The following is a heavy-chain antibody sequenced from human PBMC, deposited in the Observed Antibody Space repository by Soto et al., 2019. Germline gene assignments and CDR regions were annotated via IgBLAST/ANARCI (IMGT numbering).Heavy chain of an antibody. CDR2: ISGSGGST. J-gene: IGHJ1*01. CDR1: GFTFSSYA. V-gene: IGHV3-23*01. D-gene: IGHD3-22*01. Sequence: GGSLRLSCAASGFTFSSYAMSWVRQAPGKGLEWVSAISGSGGSTYYADSVKGRFTISRDNSKNTLYLQMNSLRDEDTAVYYCASAHYYDSSGYYSGYFQHWGQGTLVTVSS. CDR3: ASAHYYDSSGYYSGYFQH.